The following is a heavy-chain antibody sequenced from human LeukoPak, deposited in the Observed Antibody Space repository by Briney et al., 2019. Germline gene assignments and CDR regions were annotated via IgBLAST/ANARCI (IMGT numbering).Heavy chain of an antibody. J-gene: IGHJ5*02. Sequence: ASVKVSCKASGYTFTGYYMHWVRQAPGQGLEWMGWINPNSGGTNYAQKFQGRVTMTRDTSINTVYMALSRLRSDDTAVYYCARGPPEYCSGGSCYSGRNWIDPWGQGTLVTVSS. CDR2: INPNSGGT. V-gene: IGHV1-2*02. D-gene: IGHD2-15*01. CDR1: GYTFTGYY. CDR3: ARGPPEYCSGGSCYSGRNWIDP.